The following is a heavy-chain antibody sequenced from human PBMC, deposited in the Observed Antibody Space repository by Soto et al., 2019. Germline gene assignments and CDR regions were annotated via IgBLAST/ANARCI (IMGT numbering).Heavy chain of an antibody. J-gene: IGHJ4*02. V-gene: IGHV1-3*05. CDR1: GYTFTSYA. Sequence: QVQLVQSGAEEKKPGASVKVSCKASGYTFTSYAMHWVRQAPGQRLEWMGWINAGNGNTKYSKKFQGRVTITRDTSASTAYMELRSLRSEDTAVYYCERPPGIAVADYWGQGTLVTVSS. D-gene: IGHD6-19*01. CDR3: ERPPGIAVADY. CDR2: INAGNGNT.